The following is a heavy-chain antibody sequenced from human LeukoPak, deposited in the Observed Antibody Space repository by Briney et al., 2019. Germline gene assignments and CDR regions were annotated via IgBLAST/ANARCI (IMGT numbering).Heavy chain of an antibody. D-gene: IGHD3-10*01. J-gene: IGHJ5*02. Sequence: GGSLRLSCSASGFTFSSYWMHWVRQVPGKGLVWVSRIKSDGSSTSYADSVKGRFTISRDNVKNMLYLHMNSLRVGDTAVYYCARDVYYGSGNWFDRWGQGTLVTVSS. CDR3: ARDVYYGSGNWFDR. V-gene: IGHV3-74*01. CDR2: IKSDGSST. CDR1: GFTFSSYW.